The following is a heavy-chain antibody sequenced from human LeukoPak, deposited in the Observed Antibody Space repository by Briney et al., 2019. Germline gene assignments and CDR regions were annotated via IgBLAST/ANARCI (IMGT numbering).Heavy chain of an antibody. D-gene: IGHD2-15*01. CDR3: ARGVVGAHYYGMDV. Sequence: GASETVSCKASRYTFTSYGISWVRQAPGEGVEWVGWISAYNGNTNYAQKLQGRVTMTTDTSTSTAYMELRSLRSDDTAVYYCARGVVGAHYYGMDVWGQGTTVTVSS. CDR2: ISAYNGNT. CDR1: RYTFTSYG. J-gene: IGHJ6*02. V-gene: IGHV1-18*01.